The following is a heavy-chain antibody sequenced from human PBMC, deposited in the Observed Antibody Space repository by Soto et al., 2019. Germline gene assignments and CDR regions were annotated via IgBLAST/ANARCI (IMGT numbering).Heavy chain of an antibody. V-gene: IGHV3-23*01. CDR3: AKDFSYYDILTGYYTFDY. CDR1: GFTFSSYA. J-gene: IGHJ4*02. D-gene: IGHD3-9*01. Sequence: PGGSLRLSCAASGFTFSSYAMSWVRQAPGKGLEWVSASSGSGGSTYYADSVKGRFTISRDNSKNTLYLQLNSLRAEDTAVYYCAKDFSYYDILTGYYTFDYWGQGTLVTVSS. CDR2: SSGSGGST.